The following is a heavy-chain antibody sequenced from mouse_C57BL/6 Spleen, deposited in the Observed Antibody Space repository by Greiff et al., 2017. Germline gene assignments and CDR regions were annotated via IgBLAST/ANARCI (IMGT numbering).Heavy chain of an antibody. CDR2: IYPGDGDT. J-gene: IGHJ2*01. V-gene: IGHV1-82*01. CDR3: ARETAYYFDY. D-gene: IGHD3-2*01. Sequence: VQLQQSGPELVKPGASVKISCKASGYAFSSSWMNWVKQRPGKGLEWIGRIYPGDGDTNYNGKFKGKATLTADKSSSTAYMQLSSLTSEDSAVYFCARETAYYFDYWGQGTTHTVSS. CDR1: GYAFSSSW.